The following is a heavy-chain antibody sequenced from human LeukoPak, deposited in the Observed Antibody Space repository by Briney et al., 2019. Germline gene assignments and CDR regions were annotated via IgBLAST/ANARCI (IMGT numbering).Heavy chain of an antibody. D-gene: IGHD5-12*01. J-gene: IGHJ4*02. V-gene: IGHV3-7*03. Sequence: PGGSLRLSCAASGFTFSSYWMTWVRQAPGKGLEWVANIKPDGSEKYYVYSVRGRFTISRDNAKNSLYLQMNSLRAEDTAVYYCARAEGATMLDYWGQGTLVTVSS. CDR1: GFTFSSYW. CDR3: ARAEGATMLDY. CDR2: IKPDGSEK.